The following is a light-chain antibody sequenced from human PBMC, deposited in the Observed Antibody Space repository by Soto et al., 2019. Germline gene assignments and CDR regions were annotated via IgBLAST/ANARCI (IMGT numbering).Light chain of an antibody. V-gene: IGKV3-20*01. J-gene: IGKJ5*01. CDR1: QSVSSSY. Sequence: EIVLTQSPVTLSLSPVERATLSCRASQSVSSSYLAWYQQKPGQAPRLLIYGASSRATGIPDRFSGSGSGTDFTLTISRLEPEDFAVYYCQQYGSSPSITFGQGTRLEIK. CDR2: GAS. CDR3: QQYGSSPSIT.